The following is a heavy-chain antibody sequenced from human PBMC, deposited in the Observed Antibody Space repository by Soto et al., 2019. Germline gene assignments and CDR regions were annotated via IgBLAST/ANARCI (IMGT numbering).Heavy chain of an antibody. CDR3: SRRIGSSGTAFDY. D-gene: IGHD3-22*01. Sequence: QLQLQESGPGLVKPSETLSLTCTVSGGSISSSTYYWGWIRQPPGKGLEWIGSIYYSGSTYYNPSLKSRVTISVDTSKKQFFLKLSSVTAADTAVYYCSRRIGSSGTAFDYWGQGTLVTVSS. CDR1: GGSISSSTYY. J-gene: IGHJ4*02. CDR2: IYYSGST. V-gene: IGHV4-39*01.